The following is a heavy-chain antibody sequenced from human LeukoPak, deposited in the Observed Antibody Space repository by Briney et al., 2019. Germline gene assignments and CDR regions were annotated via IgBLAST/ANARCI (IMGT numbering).Heavy chain of an antibody. CDR2: ISGSGGST. V-gene: IGHV3-23*01. J-gene: IGHJ4*02. CDR1: GFTFSSYA. D-gene: IGHD4-17*01. CDR3: AKDVLKSRYGDLDY. Sequence: GGSLRLSCAASGFTFSSYAMSWVRQAPGKGLEWVSAISGSGGSTYYADSVKSRFTISRDNSKNTLYLQMNSLRAEDTAVYYCAKDVLKSRYGDLDYWGQGTLVTVSS.